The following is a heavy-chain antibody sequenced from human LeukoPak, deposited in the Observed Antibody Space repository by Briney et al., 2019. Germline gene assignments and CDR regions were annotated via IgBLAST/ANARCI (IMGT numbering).Heavy chain of an antibody. J-gene: IGHJ4*02. D-gene: IGHD3-22*01. CDR2: ISSSGSTI. V-gene: IGHV3-48*04. CDR3: ARDGWYYYDSSGLGGFDY. CDR1: GFTFSSYW. Sequence: HAGGSLRLSCAASGFTFSSYWMSWVRQAPGKGLEWVSYISSSGSTIYYADSVKGRFTISRDNAKNSLYLQMNSLRAEDTAVYYCARDGWYYYDSSGLGGFDYWGQGTLVTVSS.